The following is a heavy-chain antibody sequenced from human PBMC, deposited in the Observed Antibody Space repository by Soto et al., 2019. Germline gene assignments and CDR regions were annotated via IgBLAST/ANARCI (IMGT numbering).Heavy chain of an antibody. CDR2: ISGYSGHT. Sequence: HLVQSGTEVKKPGASVKVSCRISGYTFRHYGISWVRQAPGQGLEWMGWISGYSGHTNYAQNLQGRVIMTTDTSTSTAYMELRNLRSDDTAVYYCARLKGDTPTWWGYWGQGTLVTVSS. D-gene: IGHD2-8*02. J-gene: IGHJ4*02. CDR3: ARLKGDTPTWWGY. V-gene: IGHV1-18*01. CDR1: GYTFRHYG.